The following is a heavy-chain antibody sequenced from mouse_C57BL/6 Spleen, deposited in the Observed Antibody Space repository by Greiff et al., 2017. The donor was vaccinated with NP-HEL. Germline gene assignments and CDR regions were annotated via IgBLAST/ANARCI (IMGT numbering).Heavy chain of an antibody. CDR1: GYTFTSYW. CDR3: ARRNDYGSSYACHYFDD. J-gene: IGHJ2*01. D-gene: IGHD1-1*01. Sequence: QVQLQQPGAELVMPGASVKLSCKASGYTFTSYWMHWVKQRHGQGLEWIGEIDPSDSYTNYNQKFKGKSTLTVDKSSSTAYMQLSRLTSEDSAVYYCARRNDYGSSYACHYFDDWGQGTTLTVAS. CDR2: IDPSDSYT. V-gene: IGHV1-69*01.